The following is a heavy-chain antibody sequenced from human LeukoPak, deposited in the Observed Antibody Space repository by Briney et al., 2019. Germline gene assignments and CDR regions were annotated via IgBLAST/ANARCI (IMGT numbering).Heavy chain of an antibody. D-gene: IGHD4-17*01. CDR3: ATQETTTDY. Sequence: KPSETLSLTCAVYGGSFSGYYWSWIRQPPGKGLEWIGEINHSGSTNYNPSLKSRVTISVDTSKNQFSLKLSSVTAADTAVYYCATQETTTDYWGQGTLVTVSS. J-gene: IGHJ4*02. V-gene: IGHV4-34*01. CDR1: GGSFSGYY. CDR2: INHSGST.